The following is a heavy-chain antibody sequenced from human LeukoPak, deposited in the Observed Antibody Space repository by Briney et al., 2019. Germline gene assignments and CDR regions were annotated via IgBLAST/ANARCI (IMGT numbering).Heavy chain of an antibody. Sequence: SETLSLTCTVSGGSMSGYYWTWIRQPPGKGLEWVGYIHYSGSTKYNPSLKGRGTISIDTSKNQFSLRLSSVTAADTALYYCGRADGDTYYYYGMDVWGRGTTVTVSS. CDR1: GGSMSGYY. CDR2: IHYSGST. D-gene: IGHD4-17*01. V-gene: IGHV4-59*01. J-gene: IGHJ6*02. CDR3: GRADGDTYYYYGMDV.